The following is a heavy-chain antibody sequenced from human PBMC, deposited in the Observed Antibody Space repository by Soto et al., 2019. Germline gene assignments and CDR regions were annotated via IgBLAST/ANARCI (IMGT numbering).Heavy chain of an antibody. V-gene: IGHV3-30-3*01. CDR2: ISYDGSNK. J-gene: IGHJ3*02. D-gene: IGHD4-17*01. Sequence: QVQLVESGGGVVQPGRSLRLSCAASGFTFSSYAMHWVRQAPGKGLEWVAVISYDGSNKYYADSVKGRFTISRDNSKNTLYLQMISLRAEDTAVYYCAREDDYGDFSTDDAFDIWGQGTMVTVSS. CDR3: AREDDYGDFSTDDAFDI. CDR1: GFTFSSYA.